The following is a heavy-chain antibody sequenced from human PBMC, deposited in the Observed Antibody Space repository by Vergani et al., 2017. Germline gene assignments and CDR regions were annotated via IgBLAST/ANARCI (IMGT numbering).Heavy chain of an antibody. CDR3: ARAYGGDYFDY. J-gene: IGHJ4*02. Sequence: QVQLVQSGAEVKKPGASVKVSCKASGYTFTGYYMHWVRQAPGQGLEWMGWINPNSGGTNYAQKFQGRVTITADKSTSTAYMELSSLRSEDTAVYYCARAYGGDYFDYWGQGTLVTVSS. V-gene: IGHV1-2*02. D-gene: IGHD4/OR15-4a*01. CDR2: INPNSGGT. CDR1: GYTFTGYY.